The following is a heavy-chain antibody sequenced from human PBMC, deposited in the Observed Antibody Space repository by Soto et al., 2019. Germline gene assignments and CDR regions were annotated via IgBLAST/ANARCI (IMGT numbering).Heavy chain of an antibody. CDR1: GGTFSSYA. D-gene: IGHD3-3*01. CDR3: AREPRITIFGVVTPYGMDV. CDR2: IIPIFGTA. J-gene: IGHJ6*02. Sequence: SVKVSCKASGGTFSSYAISWVRQAPGQGLGWMGGIIPIFGTANYAQKFQGRVTITADESTSTAYMELSSLRSEDTAVYYCAREPRITIFGVVTPYGMDVWGQGTTVTVSS. V-gene: IGHV1-69*13.